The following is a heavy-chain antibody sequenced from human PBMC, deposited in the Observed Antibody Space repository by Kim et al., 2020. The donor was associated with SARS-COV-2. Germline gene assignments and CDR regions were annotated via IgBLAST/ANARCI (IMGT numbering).Heavy chain of an antibody. Sequence: GGSLRLSCAASGFTFSSYGMHWVRQAPGKGLEWVAVISYDGSNKYYADSVKGRFTISRDNSKNTLYLQMNSLRAEDTAVYYCAKDRMVHWGQGTLVTVSS. CDR1: GFTFSSYG. D-gene: IGHD3-10*01. J-gene: IGHJ4*02. V-gene: IGHV3-30*18. CDR2: ISYDGSNK. CDR3: AKDRMVH.